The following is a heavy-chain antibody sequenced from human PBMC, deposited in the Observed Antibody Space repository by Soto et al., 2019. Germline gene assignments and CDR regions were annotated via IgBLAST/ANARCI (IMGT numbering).Heavy chain of an antibody. CDR1: GFSLTTSGVG. J-gene: IGHJ4*02. CDR3: AHRVLRTVFGLVTTTAISFDF. Sequence: QITLNESGPTQVKPTQTLTLTCTFSGFSLTTSGVGVGWIRQSPGKAPEWLALIYWDDDKRYSPSLKSRLTITKDTSKNLVVLTMADLDPADTATYYCAHRVLRTVFGLVTTTAISFDFWGEGTPVAVSS. CDR2: IYWDDDK. V-gene: IGHV2-5*02. D-gene: IGHD3-3*01.